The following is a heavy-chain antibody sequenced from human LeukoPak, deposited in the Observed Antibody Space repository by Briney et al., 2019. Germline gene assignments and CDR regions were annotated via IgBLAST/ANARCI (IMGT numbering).Heavy chain of an antibody. D-gene: IGHD3-10*01. J-gene: IGHJ4*02. CDR3: ARVREAAAFDY. CDR2: ISSRSTYI. Sequence: GGSLRLSCAASGFTFSCYSMNWVRQAPGKGLEWVSSISSRSTYIYYADSVKGRFTISRDNAKDSLYLQMNSLRAEDTAVYYCARVREAAAFDYWGQETLVTVSS. V-gene: IGHV3-21*01. CDR1: GFTFSCYS.